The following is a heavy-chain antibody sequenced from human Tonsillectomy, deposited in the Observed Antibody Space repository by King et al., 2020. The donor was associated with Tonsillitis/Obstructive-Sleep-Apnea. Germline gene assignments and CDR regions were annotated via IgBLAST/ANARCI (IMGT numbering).Heavy chain of an antibody. J-gene: IGHJ6*02. CDR3: ARHLKIGDYDGSGYYYYYGMDV. D-gene: IGHD3-22*01. V-gene: IGHV5-10-1*03. Sequence: EVQLVESGAEVKKPGESLRISCKGSGYSFTSYWISWVRQMPGKGLEWMGRIDPSDSYTNYSPSFQGHVTISADKSITTAYLQWSSLKASDTAMHYCARHLKIGDYDGSGYYYYYGMDVWGQGTTVTVSS. CDR1: GYSFTSYW. CDR2: IDPSDSYT.